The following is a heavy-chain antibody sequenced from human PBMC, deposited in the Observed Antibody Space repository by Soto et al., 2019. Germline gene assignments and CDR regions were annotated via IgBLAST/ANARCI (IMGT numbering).Heavy chain of an antibody. J-gene: IGHJ2*01. CDR1: GFIVSSKY. Sequence: EVQLVESGGGLIHPGGSLRLSCAASGFIVSSKYMSWVRQAPGKGLEWVSLIYTGGDTDYADSVKGRFTISRDNSKNKLYLQMSSLRVEDSAVYYCARQSGSWYFDLWGRGTLVTVSS. D-gene: IGHD1-26*01. CDR2: IYTGGDT. V-gene: IGHV3-53*01. CDR3: ARQSGSWYFDL.